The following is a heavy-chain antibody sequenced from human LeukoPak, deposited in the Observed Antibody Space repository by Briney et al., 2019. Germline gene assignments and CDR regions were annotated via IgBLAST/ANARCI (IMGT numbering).Heavy chain of an antibody. CDR1: GFSLTTSGAC. V-gene: IGHV2-70*17. CDR3: ARIVGFCQSASCYTDFDF. CDR2: IDWDGDI. D-gene: IGHD2-2*01. Sequence: SGPALVKPTQTLTLTCTFSGFSLTTSGACVSWIRQPPGRALEWLARIDWDGDIFYSSSLKNRLTVSKDTSKSQVVLRMTNMDPVDTATYYCARIVGFCQSASCYTDFDFWGQGALVTVSS. J-gene: IGHJ4*02.